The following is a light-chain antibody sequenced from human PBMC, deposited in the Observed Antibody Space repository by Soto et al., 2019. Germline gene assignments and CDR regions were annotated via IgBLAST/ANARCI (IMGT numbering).Light chain of an antibody. J-gene: IGKJ4*01. CDR1: RTVSNR. CDR2: GVS. V-gene: IGKV3-15*01. Sequence: EILMTQSPGTLSVSPGERVTLSCRASRTVSNRLAWYQHKPGQAPRLLISGVSTGATGVPPRFSGSGSGTEFTLTVDSLQPEDIAVYYCQQYDSWPLTFGGGTKVDIK. CDR3: QQYDSWPLT.